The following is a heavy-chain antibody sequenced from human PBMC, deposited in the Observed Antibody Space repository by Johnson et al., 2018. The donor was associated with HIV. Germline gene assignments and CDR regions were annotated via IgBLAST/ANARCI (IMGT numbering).Heavy chain of an antibody. CDR2: ISDDGSNK. CDR3: ARGGVIHDAFDI. Sequence: QVQLVESGGGVVRPGRSLRLSCAASGFTFSSFTMHWVRQAPGKGLEWVAVISDDGSNKYYADFVKGRFTISRDNSKNTLYLQMNSLRAEDTAVYYCARGGVIHDAFDIWGQGTMVTVSS. V-gene: IGHV3-30*04. J-gene: IGHJ3*02. D-gene: IGHD3-3*01. CDR1: GFTFSSFT.